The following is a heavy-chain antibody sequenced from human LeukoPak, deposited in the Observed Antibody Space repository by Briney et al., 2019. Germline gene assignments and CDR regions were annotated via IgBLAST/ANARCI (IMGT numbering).Heavy chain of an antibody. D-gene: IGHD3-10*01. J-gene: IGHJ4*02. CDR2: INHSGST. V-gene: IGHV4-34*01. CDR1: GGSFSGYY. CDR3: ARNMVRGVIPDY. Sequence: PSETLSLTYAVYGGSFSGYYWSWIRQPPGKGLEWIGEINHSGSTNYNPSLKSRVTISVDTSKNQFSLKLSSVTAADTAVYYCARNMVRGVIPDYWGQGTLVTVSS.